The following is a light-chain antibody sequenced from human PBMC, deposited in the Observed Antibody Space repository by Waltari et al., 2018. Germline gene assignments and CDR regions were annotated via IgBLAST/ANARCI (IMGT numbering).Light chain of an antibody. CDR1: ILRTYY. V-gene: IGLV3-19*01. Sequence: SSELTQGPAVSVALGQTVRITCQGDILRTYYGNWCRQKPGQPPELVIYGKNNRPSGIPDRFSASSSGNTASLIITGAQAEDEADYYCSSRELSGHVVFGGGTRLTVL. CDR3: SSRELSGHVV. J-gene: IGLJ2*01. CDR2: GKN.